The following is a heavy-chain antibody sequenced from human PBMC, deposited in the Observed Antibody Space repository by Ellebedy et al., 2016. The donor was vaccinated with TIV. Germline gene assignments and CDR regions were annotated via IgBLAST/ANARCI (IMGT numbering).Heavy chain of an antibody. CDR1: GYSFATYW. CDR2: IYPGDSDT. Sequence: PGRSLRLSCMGSGYSFATYWIAWVRQMPGKGLEWMGTIYPGDSDTKYSPSFQGQVTIPADTSISTASLQWNSLKASDTAMYYCARGYSITTYFDYWGQGTLVTVSS. CDR3: ARGYSITTYFDY. J-gene: IGHJ4*02. D-gene: IGHD5-18*01. V-gene: IGHV5-51*01.